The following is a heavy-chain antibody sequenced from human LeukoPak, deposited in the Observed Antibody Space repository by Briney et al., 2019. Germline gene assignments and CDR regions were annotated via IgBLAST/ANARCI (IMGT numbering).Heavy chain of an antibody. D-gene: IGHD3-22*01. CDR3: ARSTYYDSSGYYSYPFDY. CDR2: IYYSGST. CDR1: GGSISSSSYY. Sequence: SETLSLTCTVSGGSISSSSYYWGWIRQPPGKGLEWIGSIYYSGSTYYNPSLKSRVTISVDTSKNQFSLKLSSVTAADTAVYYCARSTYYDSSGYYSYPFDYWGQGTLVTVSS. V-gene: IGHV4-39*01. J-gene: IGHJ4*02.